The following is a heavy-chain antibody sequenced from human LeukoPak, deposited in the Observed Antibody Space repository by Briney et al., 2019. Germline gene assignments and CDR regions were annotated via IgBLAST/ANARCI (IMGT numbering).Heavy chain of an antibody. CDR3: ARDLVGYSSSWYRPNWFDP. Sequence: ASVKVSCKASGGTFSSCAISWVRQAPGQGLEWMGGIIPIFGTANYAQKFQGRVTITADESTSTAYMELSSLRSEDTAVYYCARDLVGYSSSWYRPNWFDPWGQGTLVTVSS. CDR1: GGTFSSCA. J-gene: IGHJ5*02. D-gene: IGHD6-13*01. V-gene: IGHV1-69*01. CDR2: IIPIFGTA.